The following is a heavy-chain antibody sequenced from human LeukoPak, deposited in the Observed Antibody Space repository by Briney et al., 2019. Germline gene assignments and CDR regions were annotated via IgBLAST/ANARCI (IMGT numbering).Heavy chain of an antibody. CDR1: GGSISSYY. Sequence: KPSETLSLTCTVSGGSISSYYWSWIRQPPGKGLEWIGYIYYSGSTNYNPSLKSRVTISVDTSKNQFSLKLSSVTAADTAVYYCARGYYGSGSYLYWGQGTLVTVSS. CDR3: ARGYYGSGSYLY. V-gene: IGHV4-59*12. J-gene: IGHJ4*02. CDR2: IYYSGST. D-gene: IGHD3-10*01.